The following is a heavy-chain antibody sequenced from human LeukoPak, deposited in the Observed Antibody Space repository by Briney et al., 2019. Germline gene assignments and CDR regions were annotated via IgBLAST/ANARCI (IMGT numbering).Heavy chain of an antibody. V-gene: IGHV3-20*04. CDR2: INWNGGST. Sequence: GGSLRLSCAASGFTFDDYGMSWVRQAPGKGLECVSGINWNGGSTGYAASVKGRFTISRDNAKNSLYLQMNSLRAEDTALYYCARGGKKGGGDSLDLWGPGTMVTVSS. CDR1: GFTFDDYG. CDR3: ARGGKKGGGDSLDL. J-gene: IGHJ3*01. D-gene: IGHD2-15*01.